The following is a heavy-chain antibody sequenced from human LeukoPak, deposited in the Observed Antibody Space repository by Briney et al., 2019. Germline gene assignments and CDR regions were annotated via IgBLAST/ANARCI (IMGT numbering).Heavy chain of an antibody. CDR3: ARVYDFWSGYPLNWLDP. CDR1: GGSISSGGYY. CDR2: IYYSGST. Sequence: PSETLSLTCTVSGGSISSGGYYWSWIRQHPGKGLEWIGYIYYSGSTYYNPSLKSRVTISVDTSKNQFSLKLSSVTAADTAVYYCARVYDFWSGYPLNWLDPWGQGTLVTVSS. D-gene: IGHD3-3*01. V-gene: IGHV4-31*03. J-gene: IGHJ5*02.